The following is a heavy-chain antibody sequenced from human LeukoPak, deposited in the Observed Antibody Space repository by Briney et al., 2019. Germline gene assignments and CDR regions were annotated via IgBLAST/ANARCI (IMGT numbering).Heavy chain of an antibody. D-gene: IGHD4-17*01. CDR1: GFDLSSYA. Sequence: GGSLRLSCAASGFDLSSYAMTWVRQAPGKGLEWVSSIRGSGDGASYTDSVKGRFTVSRDNSKNTLYLQLTSLRAEDTAIYYCGRDPNGNYVGAFDFWGQGTLVTVSS. CDR2: IRGSGDGA. J-gene: IGHJ3*01. V-gene: IGHV3-23*01. CDR3: GRDPNGNYVGAFDF.